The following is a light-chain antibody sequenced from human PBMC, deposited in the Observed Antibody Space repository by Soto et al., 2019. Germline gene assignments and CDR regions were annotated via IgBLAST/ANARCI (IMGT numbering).Light chain of an antibody. Sequence: QSVLTRPPSVSGSPGQSLTISCSGSSSDIGDYDYVSWYQQHPGKAPTLLIYDVTKRPSGVPDRFSGSKSGDTASLTISGLQAGDEGNYYCCSYVGSNTLYVFGTGTKVTVL. CDR2: DVT. V-gene: IGLV2-11*01. CDR3: CSYVGSNTLYV. CDR1: SSDIGDYDY. J-gene: IGLJ1*01.